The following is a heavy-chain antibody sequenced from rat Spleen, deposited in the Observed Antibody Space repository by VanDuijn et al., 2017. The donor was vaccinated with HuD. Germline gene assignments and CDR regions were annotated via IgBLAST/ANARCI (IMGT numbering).Heavy chain of an antibody. Sequence: QVQMKESGPGLVQPSQTLSLTCNVSGFSLTSFHVSWVRQPPGKGLEWLGVIWTGGSAAYNSLLKSRLSISRDTSKSQVFLKMDSLQPEDTGTYYCARHPWGGAPYYWGQGVMVTVSS. CDR2: IWTGGSA. CDR3: ARHPWGGAPYY. V-gene: IGHV2-43*01. D-gene: IGHD3-1*01. J-gene: IGHJ2*01. CDR1: GFSLTSFH.